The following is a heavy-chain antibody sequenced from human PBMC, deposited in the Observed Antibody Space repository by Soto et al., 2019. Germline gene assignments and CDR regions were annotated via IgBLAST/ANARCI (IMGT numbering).Heavy chain of an antibody. CDR3: VREIASRL. CDR2: INKDGSEK. D-gene: IGHD2-21*01. CDR1: GFTFTSYW. V-gene: IGHV3-7*01. J-gene: IGHJ6*04. Sequence: VQVVESGGGLVQPGGSLRLSCAASGFTFTSYWMTWVRQAPGRGLEWVANINKDGSEKSYVDSVKGRFTISRDNAKTSLYLQMHSRRADDTAVYYCVREIASRLWGKGTTVIVSS.